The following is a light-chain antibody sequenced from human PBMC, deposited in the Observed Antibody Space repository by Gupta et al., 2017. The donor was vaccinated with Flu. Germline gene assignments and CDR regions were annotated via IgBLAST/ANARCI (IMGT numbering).Light chain of an antibody. J-gene: IGLJ3*02. CDR1: SGHSTNA. CDR2: VNSDGSH. Sequence: QLALTQSPSASASLGASVKFTCTLSSGHSTNAIACHQQKPGKGPRYLMKVNSDGSHTKGDGIPDRFSGSSSGAERYLTISSLQSEDEADYYCQTWATGIQVFGGGTKLTVL. CDR3: QTWATGIQV. V-gene: IGLV4-69*01.